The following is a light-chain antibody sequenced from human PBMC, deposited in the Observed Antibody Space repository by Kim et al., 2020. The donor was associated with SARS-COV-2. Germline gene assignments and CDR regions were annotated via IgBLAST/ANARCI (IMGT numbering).Light chain of an antibody. CDR3: CAYAGSYILL. CDR1: NGDIGGHNY. CDR2: AVT. J-gene: IGLJ2*01. Sequence: GQSATIPGPATNGDIGGHNYVSWYQHHPGKAPKLMIYAVTKRPSGVPDRFSGSKSGNTASLTISGLQAEDEADYYCCAYAGSYILLFGGGTQLTVL. V-gene: IGLV2-11*01.